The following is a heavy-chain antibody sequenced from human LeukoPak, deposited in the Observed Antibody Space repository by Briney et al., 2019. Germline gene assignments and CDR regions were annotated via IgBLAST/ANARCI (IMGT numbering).Heavy chain of an antibody. CDR3: ARGPSGYDSSFDY. V-gene: IGHV1-46*03. D-gene: IGHD5-12*01. CDR2: INPSGGST. Sequence: ASVTVSCKASGYTFTSYYMHWVRQAPGQGLEWMGIINPSGGSTSYAQKFQGRVTMTRDTSTSTVYMELSSLRSEDTAVNSCARGPSGYDSSFDYWGQGTLVTVSS. J-gene: IGHJ4*02. CDR1: GYTFTSYY.